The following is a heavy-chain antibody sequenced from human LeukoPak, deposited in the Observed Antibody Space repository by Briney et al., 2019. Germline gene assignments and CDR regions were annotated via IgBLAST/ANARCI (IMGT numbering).Heavy chain of an antibody. V-gene: IGHV4-39*07. CDR2: IYYSGST. CDR3: AIFPYYYDSSGPVSDY. CDR1: GGSISSSSYY. D-gene: IGHD3-22*01. Sequence: PSETLSLTCTVSGGSISSSSYYWGWIRQPPGKGLEWIGSIYYSGSTYYNPSLKSRVTISVDTSKNQFSLKLSSVTAADTAVYYCAIFPYYYDSSGPVSDYWGQGTLVTVSS. J-gene: IGHJ4*02.